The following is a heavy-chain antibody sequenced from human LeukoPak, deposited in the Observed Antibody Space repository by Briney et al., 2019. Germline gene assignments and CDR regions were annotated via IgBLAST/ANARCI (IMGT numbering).Heavy chain of an antibody. V-gene: IGHV4-38-2*02. CDR3: ARVRYNWNRDFDY. D-gene: IGHD1-20*01. CDR1: GQSMSRGYF. J-gene: IGHJ4*02. Sequence: PSETLSLPCTVSGQSMSRGYFWGWIRQPPGKGLEWIGSVFHSGSTHYNPSLKSRVSLSVDTSKNRFSLKLNSVTAADTAVYYCARVRYNWNRDFDYWGQGTLVTVSS. CDR2: VFHSGST.